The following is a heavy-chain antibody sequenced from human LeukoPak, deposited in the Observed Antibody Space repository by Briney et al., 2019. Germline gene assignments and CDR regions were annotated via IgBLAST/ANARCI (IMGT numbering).Heavy chain of an antibody. J-gene: IGHJ4*02. CDR1: GFTFSNVW. Sequence: GGSLRLSCEASGFTFSNVWMNWDRQAPGKGLEWIGRIKTKTDGGTTEYAAPVKGRFTISRDDSKNTVYLQMNSLKTEDTALYYCVTRVKSTGDYWGQGTLVTVSS. CDR2: IKTKTDGGTT. D-gene: IGHD1-1*01. V-gene: IGHV3-15*01. CDR3: VTRVKSTGDY.